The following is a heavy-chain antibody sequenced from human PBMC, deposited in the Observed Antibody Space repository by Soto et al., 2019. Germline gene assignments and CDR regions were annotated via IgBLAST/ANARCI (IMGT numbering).Heavy chain of an antibody. CDR2: IYYSGST. V-gene: IGHV4-59*01. CDR3: ARTILSEYSGYDPPYYFDY. CDR1: GGSISSYY. Sequence: PSETLSLTCTVSGGSISSYYWSWIRQPPGKGLEWIGYIYYSGSTNYNPSLKSRVTISVDTSKNQFSLKLSSVTAADTAVYYCARTILSEYSGYDPPYYFDYWGQGTLVTVSS. J-gene: IGHJ4*02. D-gene: IGHD5-12*01.